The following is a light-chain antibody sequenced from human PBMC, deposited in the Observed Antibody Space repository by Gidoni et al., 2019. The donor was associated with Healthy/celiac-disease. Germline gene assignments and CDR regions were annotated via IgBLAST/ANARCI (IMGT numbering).Light chain of an antibody. V-gene: IGLV2-14*01. Sequence: HSALTPPASVSGSPGQSITISCTGTSSDVGGYNYVSWYQQHPGKAPKLMIYDVRTRPPGVSSRFSGSKSGNTASLTISGLQAEDEADYYCSSYTSSSTLVFGTGTKVTVL. CDR2: DVR. CDR1: SSDVGGYNY. J-gene: IGLJ1*01. CDR3: SSYTSSSTLV.